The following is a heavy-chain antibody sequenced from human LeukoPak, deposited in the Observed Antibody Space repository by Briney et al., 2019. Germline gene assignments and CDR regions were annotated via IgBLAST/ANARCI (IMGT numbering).Heavy chain of an antibody. V-gene: IGHV3-15*01. CDR1: GFTFSNAW. CDR2: IKSKTDGGTT. CDR3: AKPAKTDYADY. J-gene: IGHJ4*02. Sequence: GGSLRLSCAASGFTFSNAWMSWVRQAPGKGLEWVGRIKSKTDGGTTDYAAPVKGRFTISRDDSKNTLYLQMNSLRAEDTALYYCAKPAKTDYADYWGQGTLVTVSS. D-gene: IGHD1-14*01.